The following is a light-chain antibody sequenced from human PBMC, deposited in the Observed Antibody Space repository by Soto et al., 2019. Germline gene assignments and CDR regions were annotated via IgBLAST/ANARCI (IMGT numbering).Light chain of an antibody. CDR3: SSYTTSAPYV. CDR2: EVT. CDR1: SSDVGAYNF. V-gene: IGLV2-14*01. J-gene: IGLJ1*01. Sequence: LTQPASVSGSPGQSITISCTGTSSDVGAYNFVSWYQHHPGRAPKLIIYEVTIRPSGVSNRFSGSKSGNTASLTISGLQAEDEADYYCSSYTTSAPYVFGSGTKVT.